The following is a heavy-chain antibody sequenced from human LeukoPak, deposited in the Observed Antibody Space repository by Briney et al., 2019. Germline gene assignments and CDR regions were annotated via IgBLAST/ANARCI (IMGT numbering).Heavy chain of an antibody. J-gene: IGHJ4*02. D-gene: IGHD4-17*01. CDR3: AGGADFDY. CDR2: ISSNGGTI. V-gene: IGHV3-64*01. Sequence: GGSLRLPCAASGFTFSSYAMHWVRQAPGKGLERVSVISSNGGTIYYANSVKGRFTISRDNSKNTLYLQMGSLRAEDMAVYYCAGGADFDYWGQGTLVTVSS. CDR1: GFTFSSYA.